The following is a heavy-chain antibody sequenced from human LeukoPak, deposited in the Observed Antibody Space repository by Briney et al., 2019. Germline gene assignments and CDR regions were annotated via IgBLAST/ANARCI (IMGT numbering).Heavy chain of an antibody. Sequence: GGSLRLSCIVSGFTLSSYEMSWIRQAPGKGLEWVAFTRYDGSNKYYADSVKGRFTVSRDNSKNTLYLQMNSLRAEGTAVYYCANINFDYLDNYWGQGTLVTVSS. J-gene: IGHJ4*02. D-gene: IGHD3-9*01. V-gene: IGHV3-30*02. CDR1: GFTLSSYE. CDR2: TRYDGSNK. CDR3: ANINFDYLDNY.